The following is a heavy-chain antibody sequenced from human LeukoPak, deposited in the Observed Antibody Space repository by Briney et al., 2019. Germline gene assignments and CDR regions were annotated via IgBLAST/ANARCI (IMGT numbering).Heavy chain of an antibody. Sequence: GGSLRLSCAGSGFRFEDCDMHWVRQVPGKGLEWVSSISWNSAAMGYADSVKGRFTISRDNANNSLYLHMSSMRQDDTAVYYCVKDRNYYGSGSAYFDYWGQGTLVTVSS. D-gene: IGHD3-10*01. V-gene: IGHV3-9*01. CDR1: GFRFEDCD. CDR2: ISWNSAAM. J-gene: IGHJ4*02. CDR3: VKDRNYYGSGSAYFDY.